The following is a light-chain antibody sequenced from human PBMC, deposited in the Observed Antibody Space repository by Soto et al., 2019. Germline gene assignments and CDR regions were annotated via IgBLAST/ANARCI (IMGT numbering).Light chain of an antibody. Sequence: EVVLTQSPGTLSLSPGERGTLSCRASQSVNSAHLVWYQQKPGQAPRLLIYGAYSRATGIPDRFSGSGSGTDFSLTVSGLEPEDSAVYYCQHYDVSPLTFGGGTKVELK. CDR1: QSVNSAH. CDR2: GAY. J-gene: IGKJ4*01. V-gene: IGKV3-20*01. CDR3: QHYDVSPLT.